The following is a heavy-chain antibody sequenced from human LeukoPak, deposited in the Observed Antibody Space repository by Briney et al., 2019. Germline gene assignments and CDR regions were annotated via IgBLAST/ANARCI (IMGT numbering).Heavy chain of an antibody. D-gene: IGHD4/OR15-4a*01. CDR1: GFTFTTYD. V-gene: IGHV3-30*18. CDR3: AKTMVRTAILLSLPSYYYGMDV. Sequence: GGSLRLSCAASGFTFTTYDMHWVRQAPGKGLEWVAFVTYDGGNRYHAHSVKGRFTIPSDNSKNTLYLQVNNLTTEDTAVYFCAKTMVRTAILLSLPSYYYGMDVWGTGTTVTVSS. CDR2: VTYDGGNR. J-gene: IGHJ6*04.